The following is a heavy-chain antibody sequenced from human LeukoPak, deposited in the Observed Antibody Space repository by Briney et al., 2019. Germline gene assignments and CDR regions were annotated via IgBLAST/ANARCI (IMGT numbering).Heavy chain of an antibody. CDR2: INKDGSST. CDR3: AGYGDYWYFDL. V-gene: IGHV3-74*01. D-gene: IGHD4-17*01. Sequence: GGSLRLSCAASGFTFSSYWMHWVRHAPGKGLVWVSRINKDGSSTNYADSVKGRFTISRDNAKNTLYLQMNSLRAEDTAVYYCAGYGDYWYFDLWGRGTLVTVSS. CDR1: GFTFSSYW. J-gene: IGHJ2*01.